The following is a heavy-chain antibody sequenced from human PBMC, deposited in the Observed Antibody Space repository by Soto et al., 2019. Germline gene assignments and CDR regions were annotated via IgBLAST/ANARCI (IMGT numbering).Heavy chain of an antibody. CDR3: ASLGLGGWXDY. CDR2: IYYSGST. J-gene: IGHJ4*02. V-gene: IGHV4-59*08. Sequence: SETLSLTCTVSGGSISSYYWSWIRQPPGKGLEWIGYIYYSGSTNYNPSLKSRVTISVDTSKNQFSLKLSSVTAADTAVYYCASLGLGGWXDYWGQGTLVTVSS. CDR1: GGSISSYY. D-gene: IGHD3-16*01.